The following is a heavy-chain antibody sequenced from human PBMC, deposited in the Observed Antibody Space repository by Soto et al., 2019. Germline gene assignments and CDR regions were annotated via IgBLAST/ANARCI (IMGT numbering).Heavy chain of an antibody. V-gene: IGHV1-46*03. J-gene: IGHJ4*02. CDR3: ARDQVEEPSALYYFDY. CDR1: GYTFTRHY. CDR2: INPSGGST. D-gene: IGHD2-2*01. Sequence: QVQLVQSGAEVKKPGASVKVACKASGYTFTRHYIHWVRQAPGQGPEWMGIINPSGGSTSYAQKFQGRLTVTRDTSTSTVYMELTGLRSEDTAVYYCARDQVEEPSALYYFDYWGQGTLVTVSS.